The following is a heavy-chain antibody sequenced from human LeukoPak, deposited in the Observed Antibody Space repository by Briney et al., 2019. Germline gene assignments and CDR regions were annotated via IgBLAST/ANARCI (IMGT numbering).Heavy chain of an antibody. Sequence: ASVKVSCKASGYTFTSYGISWVRQAPGQGLEWMGWISAYNGNTNYAQKLQGRVTMTTDTSTSTAYMELRSLRSDDTAVYYCASRTYSSSWYGYYYYYGMDVWGQGTTVTVSS. CDR1: GYTFTSYG. CDR2: ISAYNGNT. CDR3: ASRTYSSSWYGYYYYYGMDV. D-gene: IGHD6-13*01. V-gene: IGHV1-18*01. J-gene: IGHJ6*02.